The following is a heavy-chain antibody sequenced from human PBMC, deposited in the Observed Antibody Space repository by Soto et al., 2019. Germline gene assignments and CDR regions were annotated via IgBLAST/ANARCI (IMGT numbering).Heavy chain of an antibody. V-gene: IGHV3-21*01. CDR2: ISRISTYI. CDR3: ARDNYDFWSGYYAYYYYGIDV. Sequence: GGSLRLSCAASGFTFNSYSMNWVRQAPGKGLEWVSSISRISTYIYYADSVKGRFTISRDNSKNLLYLQMNSLRAEDTAVYYCARDNYDFWSGYYAYYYYGIDVWGQGTTVTGSS. D-gene: IGHD3-3*01. J-gene: IGHJ6*02. CDR1: GFTFNSYS.